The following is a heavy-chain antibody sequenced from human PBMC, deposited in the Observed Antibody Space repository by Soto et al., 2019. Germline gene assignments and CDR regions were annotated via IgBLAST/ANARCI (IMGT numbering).Heavy chain of an antibody. Sequence: SVKVSCKASGVTFSSYAISWVRQAPGQGLEWMGGIIPIFGTANYAQKFQGRVTITADESTSTAYMELSSLRSEDTAVYYCAGAHPLTYYYGSGSYYNGYWYFDLWGRGTLVTVSS. J-gene: IGHJ2*01. V-gene: IGHV1-69*13. CDR2: IIPIFGTA. CDR3: AGAHPLTYYYGSGSYYNGYWYFDL. D-gene: IGHD3-10*01. CDR1: GVTFSSYA.